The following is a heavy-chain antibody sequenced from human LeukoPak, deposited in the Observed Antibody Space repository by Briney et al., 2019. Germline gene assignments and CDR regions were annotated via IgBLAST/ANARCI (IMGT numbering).Heavy chain of an antibody. V-gene: IGHV1-2*02. CDR3: ARDVRIAAAGDY. CDR1: GYTFTVYY. D-gene: IGHD6-13*01. CDR2: INPNSGGT. Sequence: GASVKVSCKASGYTFTVYYMHWVRQAPGQGLEWMGWINPNSGGTNYAQKFQGRVTMTRDTSTSTAYMELSRLRSDDTAVYYCARDVRIAAAGDYWGQGTLVTVSS. J-gene: IGHJ4*02.